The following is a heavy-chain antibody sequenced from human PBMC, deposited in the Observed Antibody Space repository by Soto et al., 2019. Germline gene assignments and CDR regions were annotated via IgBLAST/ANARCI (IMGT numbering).Heavy chain of an antibody. CDR2: MNPNSGNT. V-gene: IGHV1-8*01. J-gene: IGHJ4*02. D-gene: IGHD3-9*01. CDR3: ARAGYDILSGYSSQFDY. Sequence: ASVKVSCKASGYTFTSYDINWVRQATGQGLEWMGWMNPNSGNTGYAQKFQGRVTMTRNTSISTAYMELSRLRSEDTAVYYCARAGYDILSGYSSQFDYWGQGTLVTVSS. CDR1: GYTFTSYD.